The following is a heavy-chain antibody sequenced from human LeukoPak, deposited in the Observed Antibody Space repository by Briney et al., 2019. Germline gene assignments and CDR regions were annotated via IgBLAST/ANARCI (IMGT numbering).Heavy chain of an antibody. CDR2: IYSGGST. V-gene: IGHV3-53*01. Sequence: GGSLRLSCAASGFTVSSNYMSWVRQAPGKGLEWVSVIYSGGSTYYAGSVRGRFTISRDNSKNTLYLQMNSLGAEDTAVYYCARVSYYDSSGYYFLSYVDYWGQGTLVTVSS. J-gene: IGHJ4*02. D-gene: IGHD3-22*01. CDR3: ARVSYYDSSGYYFLSYVDY. CDR1: GFTVSSNY.